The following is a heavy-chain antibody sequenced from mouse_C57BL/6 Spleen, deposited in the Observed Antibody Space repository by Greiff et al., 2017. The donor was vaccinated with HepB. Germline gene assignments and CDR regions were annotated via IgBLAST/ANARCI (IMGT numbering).Heavy chain of an antibody. Sequence: EVHLVESGGGLVKPGGSLKLSCAASGFTFSSYAMSWVRQTPEKRLEWVATISDGGSYTYYPDNVKGRFTISRDNAKNNLYLQMSHLKSEDTAMYYCARDRHDYAMDYWGQGTSVTVSS. CDR3: ARDRHDYAMDY. V-gene: IGHV5-4*01. CDR2: ISDGGSYT. CDR1: GFTFSSYA. J-gene: IGHJ4*01.